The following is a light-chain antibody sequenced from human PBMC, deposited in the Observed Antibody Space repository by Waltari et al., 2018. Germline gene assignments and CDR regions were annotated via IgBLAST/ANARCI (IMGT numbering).Light chain of an antibody. CDR1: ALSNKS. V-gene: IGLV3-10*01. J-gene: IGLJ3*02. CDR3: YSTGNSDNHSGM. CDR2: DDS. Sequence: SYELTQPPSVSVSPGLTARITCSGDALSNKSVSWYQVRSGQAPVVVIYDDSKRPSGRPGRVSGSRLWTMTTLTITSAQVDDEGDDYCYSTGNSDNHSGMFGGGTRVTVL.